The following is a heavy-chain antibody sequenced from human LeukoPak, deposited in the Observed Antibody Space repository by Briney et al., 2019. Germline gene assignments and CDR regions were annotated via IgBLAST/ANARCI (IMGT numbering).Heavy chain of an antibody. D-gene: IGHD3-10*01. J-gene: IGHJ5*02. CDR3: ASLTRSNWFDP. CDR2: IYSGGST. V-gene: IGHV3-53*04. CDR1: GFTVSSNY. Sequence: AGGSLRLSCAASGFTVSSNYMSWVRKALGKGLEWVSVIYSGGSTYYADSVKGRFTISRHNSKNTLYLQMNSLRAEDTAVYYCASLTRSNWFDPWGQGTLVTVSS.